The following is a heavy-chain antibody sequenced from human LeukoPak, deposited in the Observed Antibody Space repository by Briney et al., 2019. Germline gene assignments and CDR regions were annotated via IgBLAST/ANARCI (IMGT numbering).Heavy chain of an antibody. Sequence: ASVKVSCKASGHTFTAYYIHWVRQAPGQGLEWMGWIYTNTGATKYAQKFQGRVTITRDTSTGTAYMELSSLISGDTALYYCASEAFCAGGSCSVQRVASWGPGTLVTVSS. CDR1: GHTFTAYY. V-gene: IGHV1-2*02. J-gene: IGHJ4*02. CDR2: IYTNTGAT. D-gene: IGHD2-8*02. CDR3: ASEAFCAGGSCSVQRVAS.